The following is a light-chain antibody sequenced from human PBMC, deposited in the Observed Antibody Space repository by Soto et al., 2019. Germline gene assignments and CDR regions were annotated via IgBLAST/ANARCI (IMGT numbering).Light chain of an antibody. V-gene: IGKV1-17*01. CDR1: QAIGND. Sequence: DIQMTQSPSSLSASVGDRVTITCRASQAIGNDLGWFQQKAGKVPKRLIYAASSLQSGVPSRFSGSGSGTGFTLTISSLQPEDFATYYCRQYSNCPLSCGGGTRVEIK. CDR3: RQYSNCPLS. J-gene: IGKJ4*01. CDR2: AAS.